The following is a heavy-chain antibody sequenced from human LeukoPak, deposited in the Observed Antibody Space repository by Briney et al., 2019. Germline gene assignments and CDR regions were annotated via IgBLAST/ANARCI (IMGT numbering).Heavy chain of an antibody. CDR3: VRVLTQLLWFGEFGPLGAFDI. Sequence: GASVKVSCKASGYTFVSYGISWVRQAPGQGLEWMGWISAYNDNTNYAQKLQGRVTMTTDTSTSTAYMELRSLRSDDTAVYYCVRVLTQLLWFGEFGPLGAFDIWGQGTMVTVSS. J-gene: IGHJ3*02. V-gene: IGHV1-18*01. CDR2: ISAYNDNT. D-gene: IGHD3-10*01. CDR1: GYTFVSYG.